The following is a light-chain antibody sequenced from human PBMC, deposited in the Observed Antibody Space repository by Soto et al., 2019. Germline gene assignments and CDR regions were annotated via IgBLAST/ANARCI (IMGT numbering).Light chain of an antibody. Sequence: ERIMTQSPATLSVSPGESATLSCRASQSVSSNLAWYQQKPGQAPRLLIYGVSTRATGIPVRFSGSGSETKFTLTISSLQSEDFAVYYCQQYNNWPPLTFGGGTEVDIK. CDR2: GVS. CDR1: QSVSSN. J-gene: IGKJ4*01. CDR3: QQYNNWPPLT. V-gene: IGKV3-15*01.